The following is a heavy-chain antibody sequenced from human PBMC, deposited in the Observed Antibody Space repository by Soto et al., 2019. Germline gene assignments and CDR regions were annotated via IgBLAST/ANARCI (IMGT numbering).Heavy chain of an antibody. CDR1: GGTFSSYA. Sequence: QVQLVQSGAEVKKPGSSVKVSCKASGGTFSSYAISWVRQAPGQGLEWMGGIIPIFGTADYAQKFQGRVTITADDSTSTAYMELSSLRSEDTAVYYCGVVVDKHYYYGMDVWGQGTTVTVSS. CDR3: GVVVDKHYYYGMDV. V-gene: IGHV1-69*12. D-gene: IGHD3-22*01. J-gene: IGHJ6*02. CDR2: IIPIFGTA.